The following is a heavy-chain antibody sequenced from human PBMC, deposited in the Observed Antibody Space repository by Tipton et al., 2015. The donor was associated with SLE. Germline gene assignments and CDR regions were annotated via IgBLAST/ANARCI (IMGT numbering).Heavy chain of an antibody. V-gene: IGHV3-21*01. CDR1: GFTFSSYT. CDR2: ISGDSSYK. J-gene: IGHJ3*02. CDR3: AREGSGSYYNVDVDGFDI. Sequence: QLVQSGGGLVKSGGSLRLSCAASGFTFSSYTMNWVRQAPGKGLEWVSSISGDSSYKFYADSLKGRFTISRDNAKNSLYLQVNSLRADDTAVYYCAREGSGSYYNVDVDGFDIWGQGTMVTVSS. D-gene: IGHD3-10*01.